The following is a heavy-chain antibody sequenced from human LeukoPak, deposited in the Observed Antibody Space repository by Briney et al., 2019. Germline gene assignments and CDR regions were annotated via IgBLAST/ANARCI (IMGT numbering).Heavy chain of an antibody. CDR1: GFTFSNYN. J-gene: IGHJ4*02. V-gene: IGHV3-21*01. Sequence: GGSLRLSCAASGFTFSNYNMNWVRQAPGKGLEWVSCISISSNYIYYPDSVKGRFTISRDNAKNSLYLQMNSLRAEDTAVYYCARDGGGGLDYRGQGTLVTVSS. D-gene: IGHD2-15*01. CDR3: ARDGGGGLDY. CDR2: ISISSNYI.